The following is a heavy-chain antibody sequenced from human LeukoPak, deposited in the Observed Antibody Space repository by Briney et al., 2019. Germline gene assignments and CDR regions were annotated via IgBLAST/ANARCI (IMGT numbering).Heavy chain of an antibody. CDR3: ARDGSDCSSTNCFKGWFDP. CDR2: ISSLSHI. CDR1: GFTFSSYS. J-gene: IGHJ5*02. V-gene: IGHV3-21*01. D-gene: IGHD2-2*01. Sequence: PGGSLRLSCAASGFTFSSYSMNWVRQAPGKGLEWVSSISSLSHISYADSVKGRFTISRDNAKNSLYLQMNSLRAEDTAVYYCARDGSDCSSTNCFKGWFDPWGQGTLVTVSS.